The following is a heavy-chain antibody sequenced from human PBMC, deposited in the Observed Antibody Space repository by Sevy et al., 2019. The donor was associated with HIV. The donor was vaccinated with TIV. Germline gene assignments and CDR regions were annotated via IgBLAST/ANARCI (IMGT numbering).Heavy chain of an antibody. CDR2: IYYSGST. Sequence: SETLSLTCTVSGGSISSYYWSWIRQPPGKGLEWIGYIYYSGSTNYNPSLKSRVTISVDTSKNQFSLKLSSVTAADTAVYYCARDSIAAAGNRWFDPWGQGTLVTVSS. J-gene: IGHJ5*02. CDR1: GGSISSYY. D-gene: IGHD6-13*01. CDR3: ARDSIAAAGNRWFDP. V-gene: IGHV4-59*01.